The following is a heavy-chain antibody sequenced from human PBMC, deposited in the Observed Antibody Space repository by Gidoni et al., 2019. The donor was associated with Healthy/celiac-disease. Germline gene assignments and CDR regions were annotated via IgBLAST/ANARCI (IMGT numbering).Heavy chain of an antibody. J-gene: IGHJ4*02. V-gene: IGHV4-39*01. D-gene: IGHD3-10*01. CDR3: ARLRGLWFGELLFHFDY. CDR2: IDYSGST. Sequence: QLQLQESGPGLVKPSETLSLTCTVSGRSSSSSSYYWGWIRQPPGKGLEWIGSIDYSGSTYYNPSLKSRVTISVDTSKNQFSLKLSSVTAADTAVYYCARLRGLWFGELLFHFDYWGQGTLVTVSS. CDR1: GRSSSSSSYY.